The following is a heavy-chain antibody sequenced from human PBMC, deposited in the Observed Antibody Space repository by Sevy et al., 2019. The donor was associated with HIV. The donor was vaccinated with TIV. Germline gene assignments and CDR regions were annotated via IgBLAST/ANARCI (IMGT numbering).Heavy chain of an antibody. CDR1: GFTFSSYA. D-gene: IGHD2-2*01. J-gene: IGHJ5*02. Sequence: GGSLRLSCAASGFTFSSYAMHWVRQAPGKGLEWVAVISYDGSNKYYADSVKGRFTISRDNSKNTLYLQMNSLRAEDTAVYYCARDNSYAAGWFDAWGQGTLVTVSS. V-gene: IGHV3-30-3*01. CDR2: ISYDGSNK. CDR3: ARDNSYAAGWFDA.